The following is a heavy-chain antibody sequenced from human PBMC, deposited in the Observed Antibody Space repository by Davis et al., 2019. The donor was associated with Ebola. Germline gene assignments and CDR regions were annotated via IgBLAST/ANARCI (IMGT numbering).Heavy chain of an antibody. J-gene: IGHJ5*02. D-gene: IGHD3-10*02. CDR2: ISYDGNEN. CDR1: GFTFGSYA. Sequence: SCVASGFTFGSYAMHWVRQTPGKGLEWVAVISYDGNENYHADTVKGRFTISRDNSKDTLYLQMHSLGAEDTAVYYCARVFMLKRGTPENQFDPWGQGTLVTVSS. CDR3: ARVFMLKRGTPENQFDP. V-gene: IGHV3-30-3*01.